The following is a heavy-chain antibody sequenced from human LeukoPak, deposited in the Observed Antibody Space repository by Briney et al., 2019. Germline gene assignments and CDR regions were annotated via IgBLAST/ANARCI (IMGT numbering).Heavy chain of an antibody. CDR3: ARSEWFRAFDI. CDR1: GFTFSSYS. CDR2: ISSSSSYI. J-gene: IGHJ3*02. V-gene: IGHV3-21*01. Sequence: GGSLRLSWAASGFTFSSYSMNWVRQAPGKGLEWVSSISSSSSYIYYADSVKGRFTISRDNAKNSLYLQMNSLRAEDTAVYYCARSEWFRAFDIWGQGTMVTVSS. D-gene: IGHD3-3*01.